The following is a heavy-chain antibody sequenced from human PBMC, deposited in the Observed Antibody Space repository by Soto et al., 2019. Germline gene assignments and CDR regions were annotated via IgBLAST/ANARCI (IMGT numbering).Heavy chain of an antibody. CDR3: ARGPREWGFYY. Sequence: QVQLVQSGAEVKKPGASVKVSCKASGYTFTSYDFNWVRQATGQGFEWMGWMNPNSGNTGYAQKFQGRVTMTRDTSIGTAYMELSSLTSEDTAVYYCARGPREWGFYYWGQGTLVTVSS. J-gene: IGHJ4*02. CDR2: MNPNSGNT. D-gene: IGHD3-16*01. CDR1: GYTFTSYD. V-gene: IGHV1-8*01.